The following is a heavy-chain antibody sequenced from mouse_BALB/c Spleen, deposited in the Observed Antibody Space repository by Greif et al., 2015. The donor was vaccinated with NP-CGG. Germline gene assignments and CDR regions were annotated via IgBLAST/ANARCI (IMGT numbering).Heavy chain of an antibody. D-gene: IGHD1-1*01. CDR2: ISSGSSTI. CDR3: ARFPNYYGSGDYFDY. Sequence: EVMLVESGGGLVQPGGSRKLSCAASGFTFSSFGMHWVRQAPEKGLEWVAYISSGSSTIYYADTVKGRFTISRDNPKNTLFLQMTSLRSEDTAMYYCARFPNYYGSGDYFDYWGQGTTLTVSS. V-gene: IGHV5-17*02. CDR1: GFTFSSFG. J-gene: IGHJ2*01.